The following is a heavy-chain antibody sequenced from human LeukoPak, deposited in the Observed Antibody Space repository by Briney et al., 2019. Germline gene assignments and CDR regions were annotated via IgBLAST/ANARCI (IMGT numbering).Heavy chain of an antibody. D-gene: IGHD3-22*01. CDR3: ARAESQDSSGYYFSRTPSVYFDC. CDR1: GGSISSYY. J-gene: IGHJ4*02. Sequence: PSETLSLTCTVSGGSISSYYWSWIRQPPGKGLEWIGYIYYSGSTNYNPSLKSRVTISVDTSKNQFSLKLSSVTAADTAVYYCARAESQDSSGYYFSRTPSVYFDCWGQGTLVTVSS. CDR2: IYYSGST. V-gene: IGHV4-59*01.